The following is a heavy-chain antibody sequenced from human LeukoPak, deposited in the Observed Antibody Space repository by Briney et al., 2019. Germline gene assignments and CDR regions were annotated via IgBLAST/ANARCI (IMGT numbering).Heavy chain of an antibody. CDR2: ISSSSSSYI. CDR3: ARATDIVVVVGRLGY. D-gene: IGHD2-15*01. CDR1: GFTFSSYS. Sequence: KPGGSLRLSCAASGFTFSSYSMNWVRQAPGKGLEWVSSISSSSSSYIYYADSVKSRFTISRDNAKNSLYLQMNSLRAEDTAVYYCARATDIVVVVGRLGYWGQGTLVTVSS. V-gene: IGHV3-21*01. J-gene: IGHJ4*02.